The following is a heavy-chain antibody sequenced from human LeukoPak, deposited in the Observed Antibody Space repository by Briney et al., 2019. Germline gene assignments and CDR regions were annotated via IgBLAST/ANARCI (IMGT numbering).Heavy chain of an antibody. V-gene: IGHV5-51*01. CDR2: IYPGDSER. CDR3: ARHVDIGGLLDY. J-gene: IGHJ4*02. D-gene: IGHD2-2*03. CDR1: GCGFTSNW. Sequence: GAALRTSFKGSGCGFTSNWIAWGRRMPGKGVGWMGIIYPGDSERRYSPPFQGQVTFSVDKSTNTAFLQWSSLKASDTAMYFCARHVDIGGLLDYWGQGTLVTVSS.